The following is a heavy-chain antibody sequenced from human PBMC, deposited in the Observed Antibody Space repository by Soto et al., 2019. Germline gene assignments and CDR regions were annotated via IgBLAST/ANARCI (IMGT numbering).Heavy chain of an antibody. CDR2: ISSSSSTI. V-gene: IGHV3-48*01. D-gene: IGHD3-3*01. J-gene: IGHJ3*02. CDR1: GFTLSSYS. CDR3: VKDRSGRFLEWYHAFDI. Sequence: GGSLRLSCEASGFTLSSYSMNWARQAPGQGLEWVSYISSSSSTIYYADSVKGRFTISRDNAKNSLYLQMSSLRAEDTAVYYCVKDRSGRFLEWYHAFDIWGQGTMVTVSS.